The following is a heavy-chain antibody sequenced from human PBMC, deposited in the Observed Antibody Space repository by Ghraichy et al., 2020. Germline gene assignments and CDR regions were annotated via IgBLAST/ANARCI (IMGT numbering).Heavy chain of an antibody. Sequence: GGSLRLSCVGSGFTFSGYNMNWVRQSPGKGLEWLSYITNSSRSIFYADSVKGRFTISRDNAHNSLYLQMNSLRDEDTAVYYCARASTVVRFYYYDGMDVWGQGTTVTVSS. CDR1: GFTFSGYN. J-gene: IGHJ6*02. CDR2: ITNSSRSI. V-gene: IGHV3-48*02. D-gene: IGHD4-23*01. CDR3: ARASTVVRFYYYDGMDV.